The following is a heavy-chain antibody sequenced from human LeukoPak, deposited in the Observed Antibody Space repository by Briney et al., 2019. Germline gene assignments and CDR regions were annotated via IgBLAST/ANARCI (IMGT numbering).Heavy chain of an antibody. D-gene: IGHD6-13*01. J-gene: IGHJ6*03. V-gene: IGHV4-31*03. CDR3: ARAAVALKKHFNYYFMDV. CDR2: IYFSGST. CDR1: GGSISTSGGYY. Sequence: SETLSLTCTVSGGSISTSGGYYWSRIRQHPGKGLEWIGYIYFSGSTYYNPSLKSRVTMSVDTSKNQFSLNLTSVNDADTAVYHCARAAVALKKHFNYYFMDVWGKGTTVTVSS.